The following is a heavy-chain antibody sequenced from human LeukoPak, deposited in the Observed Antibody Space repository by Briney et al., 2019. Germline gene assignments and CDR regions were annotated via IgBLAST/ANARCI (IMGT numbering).Heavy chain of an antibody. Sequence: PSETLSLTCTVSGDSISDYYWSWIRQPPEKGLEWVGYIYYNENTNYNPSLKSRVMISLDTSKNQFSLKLSSVTAADTAVYYCARRGGATTFDYWGQGTLVTVSS. D-gene: IGHD1-26*01. V-gene: IGHV4-59*01. CDR1: GDSISDYY. CDR2: IYYNENT. J-gene: IGHJ4*02. CDR3: ARRGGATTFDY.